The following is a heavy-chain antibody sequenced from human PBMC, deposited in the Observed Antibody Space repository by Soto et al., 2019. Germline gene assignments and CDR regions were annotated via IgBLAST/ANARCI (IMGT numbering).Heavy chain of an antibody. V-gene: IGHV4-4*02. CDR3: ARGRSWVGYYYYGMDV. D-gene: IGHD3-10*01. J-gene: IGHJ6*02. CDR1: GGSISSSNW. CDR2: IYHSGST. Sequence: SETLSLTCAVSGGSISSSNWWSWVRQPPGKWLEWIGEIYHSGSTNYNPSLKSRVTISVDKSKNQFSLKLSSVTAADTAVYYCARGRSWVGYYYYGMDVWGQGTTVTVSS.